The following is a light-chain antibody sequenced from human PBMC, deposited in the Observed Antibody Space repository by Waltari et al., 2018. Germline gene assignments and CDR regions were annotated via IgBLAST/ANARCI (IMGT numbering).Light chain of an antibody. V-gene: IGLV2-14*03. Sequence: QSPLTQPASVSASPGQSFTISCTGPSRDIGGHVHASWYQQHPGRAPKLIIYEVDKRPSGISSRFSGSKSGNTASLTISGLQPEDEADYYCCSYTNSGTRVFGTGTKVTVL. J-gene: IGLJ1*01. CDR2: EVD. CDR3: CSYTNSGTRV. CDR1: SRDIGGHVH.